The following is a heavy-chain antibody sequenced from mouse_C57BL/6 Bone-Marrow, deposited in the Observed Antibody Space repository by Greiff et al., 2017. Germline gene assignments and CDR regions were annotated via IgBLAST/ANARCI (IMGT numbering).Heavy chain of an antibody. J-gene: IGHJ2*01. Sequence: QVQLQQPGAELVMPGASVKLSCKASGYTFTSYWMHWVKQRPGQGLEWIGEIDPSDSYTNYNQKFKGKSTLTVDKSSSTAYMQLSSLTSEDSAVYYCAREGYDGYYFYFDDWGQGTTLTVSS. CDR2: IDPSDSYT. CDR1: GYTFTSYW. CDR3: AREGYDGYYFYFDD. D-gene: IGHD2-3*01. V-gene: IGHV1-69*01.